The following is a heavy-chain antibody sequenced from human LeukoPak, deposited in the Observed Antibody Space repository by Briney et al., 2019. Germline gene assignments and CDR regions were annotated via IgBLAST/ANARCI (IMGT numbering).Heavy chain of an antibody. D-gene: IGHD3-10*01. V-gene: IGHV3-21*01. CDR3: ARDPYGSGSYHGWFDP. CDR1: GFTFSSYS. J-gene: IGHJ5*02. Sequence: GGSLRLSCVASGFTFSSYSMNWVRQAPGKGLEWVSSISSSSSYIYYADSVKGRFTISRDNAKNSPYLQMNSLRAEDTAVYYCARDPYGSGSYHGWFDPWAREPWSPSPQ. CDR2: ISSSSSYI.